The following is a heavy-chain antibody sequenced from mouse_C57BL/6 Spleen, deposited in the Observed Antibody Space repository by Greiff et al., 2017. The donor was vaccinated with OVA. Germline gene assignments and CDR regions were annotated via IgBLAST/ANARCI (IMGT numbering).Heavy chain of an antibody. Sequence: VQLQQSGAELVRPGTSVKMSCKASGYTFTNYWIGWAKQRPGHGLEWIGDIYPGGGYTTYNEKFKGKATLTADKSSSTAYMQFSSLTSEDSAIDYCARAPFTTVVASYYFDYWGQGTTLTVSS. CDR1: GYTFTNYW. CDR3: ARAPFTTVVASYYFDY. CDR2: IYPGGGYT. V-gene: IGHV1-63*01. J-gene: IGHJ2*01. D-gene: IGHD1-1*01.